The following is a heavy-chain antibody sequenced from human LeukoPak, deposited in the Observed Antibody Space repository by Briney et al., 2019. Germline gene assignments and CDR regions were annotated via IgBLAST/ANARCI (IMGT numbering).Heavy chain of an antibody. J-gene: IGHJ4*02. CDR1: GFTFSSYS. CDR3: ARGALYGDYLDY. V-gene: IGHV3-21*01. CDR2: ISSSSSYI. Sequence: PGGSLRLSCAASGFTFSSYSMSWVRQAPGKGLEWVSSISSSSSYIYYADSVKGRFTISRDNAKNSLYLQMNSLRAEDTAVYYCARGALYGDYLDYWGQGTLVTVSS. D-gene: IGHD4-17*01.